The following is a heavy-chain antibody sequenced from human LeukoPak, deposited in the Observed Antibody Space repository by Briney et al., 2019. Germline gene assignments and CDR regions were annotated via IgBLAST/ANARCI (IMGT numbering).Heavy chain of an antibody. J-gene: IGHJ4*02. CDR1: GFTFSSYG. Sequence: GGSLRLSCEASGFTFSSYGMNWVRQAPGKGLDWVSYISSSSRTIYYADSVKGRFTISRDNAKNSLYLQMNSLRDEDTAVYYCARTSMMAFVPDYWGQGTLVTVSS. V-gene: IGHV3-48*02. CDR3: ARTSMMAFVPDY. CDR2: ISSSSRTI. D-gene: IGHD3-22*01.